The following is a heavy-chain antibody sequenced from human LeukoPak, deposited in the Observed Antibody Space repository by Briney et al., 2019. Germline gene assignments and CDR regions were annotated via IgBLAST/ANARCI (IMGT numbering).Heavy chain of an antibody. J-gene: IGHJ4*02. D-gene: IGHD6-19*01. CDR2: ISSSSSYI. V-gene: IGHV3-21*01. Sequence: GGSLRLSCAASGFTFSNYNMNWVRQAPGKGLEWVSSISSSSSYIYYADSVKGRFTISRDNAKNSLYLQMNSLRAEDTAVFYCARDQSGITVTTWDSWGQGTLVTVSS. CDR1: GFTFSNYN. CDR3: ARDQSGITVTTWDS.